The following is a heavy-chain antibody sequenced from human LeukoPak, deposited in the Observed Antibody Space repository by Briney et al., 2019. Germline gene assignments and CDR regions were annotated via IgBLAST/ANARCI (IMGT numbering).Heavy chain of an antibody. CDR2: ISSSSSYI. Sequence: GGSLRLSSAASGFTFSSYSMNWVRQAPGKGLEWVSSISSSSSYIYYADSVKGRFTISRDNAKNSLYLQMNSLRAEDTAVYYCARGAESLAGSSYFDYWGQGTLVTVSS. J-gene: IGHJ4*02. CDR1: GFTFSSYS. CDR3: ARGAESLAGSSYFDY. V-gene: IGHV3-21*01. D-gene: IGHD1-26*01.